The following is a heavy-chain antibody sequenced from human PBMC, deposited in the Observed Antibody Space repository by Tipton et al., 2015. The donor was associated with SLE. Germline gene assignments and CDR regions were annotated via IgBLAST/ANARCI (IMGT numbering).Heavy chain of an antibody. CDR2: IYYNGGT. D-gene: IGHD3-3*01. J-gene: IGHJ4*02. Sequence: TLSLTCTVSGGSISNYYWTWIRQPPGKGLEWIGYIYYNGGTNYNPSLKSRVTISVDTSKNQFSLKLNSVTAADTAVYYCARSYYDFWSASVRGYFDYWGQGTLVTVSS. CDR3: ARSYYDFWSASVRGYFDY. V-gene: IGHV4-59*01. CDR1: GGSISNYY.